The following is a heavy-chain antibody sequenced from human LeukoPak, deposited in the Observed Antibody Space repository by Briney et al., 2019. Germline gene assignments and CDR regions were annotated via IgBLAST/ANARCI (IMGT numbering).Heavy chain of an antibody. D-gene: IGHD1-26*01. CDR3: ARENSGSYGGDDY. V-gene: IGHV3-21*01. CDR1: GFTFSSYS. CDR2: ISSSSSYI. J-gene: IGHJ4*02. Sequence: GGSLRLSCAASGFTFSSYSMNWVRQAPGEGLEWVSSISSSSSYIYYADSVKGRFTISRDNAKNSLYLQMNSLRAEDTAVYYCARENSGSYGGDDYWGQGTLVTVSS.